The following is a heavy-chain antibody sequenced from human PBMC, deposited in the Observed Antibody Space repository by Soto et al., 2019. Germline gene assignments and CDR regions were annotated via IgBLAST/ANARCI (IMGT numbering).Heavy chain of an antibody. Sequence: SCAASGLTSNTNWMHWVRQAPGKGLVWVSRIDGEGRSITYADSVKGRFTISRDNSENTLYLQMNSLRADDTAVYYCARGWGSGWLEFFDSWGQGALVTVSS. V-gene: IGHV3-74*03. CDR1: GLTSNTNW. CDR3: ARGWGSGWLEFFDS. CDR2: IDGEGRSI. J-gene: IGHJ4*02. D-gene: IGHD6-19*01.